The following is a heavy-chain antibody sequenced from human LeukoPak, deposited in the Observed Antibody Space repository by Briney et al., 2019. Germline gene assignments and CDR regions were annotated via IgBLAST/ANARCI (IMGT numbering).Heavy chain of an antibody. CDR1: GFSFTDYP. Sequence: GGSLRLSCATSGFSFTDYPMNWVRQAPGKGLEWISNIRTTANGAKDAYFEDSVKGRVTITRGDGNYTLYLQMNSLRVENTVVYYCAKADDSVRGAFDYWGQGTLVTVSS. D-gene: IGHD3-10*01. J-gene: IGHJ4*02. V-gene: IGHV3-48*01. CDR2: IRTTANGAKDA. CDR3: AKADDSVRGAFDY.